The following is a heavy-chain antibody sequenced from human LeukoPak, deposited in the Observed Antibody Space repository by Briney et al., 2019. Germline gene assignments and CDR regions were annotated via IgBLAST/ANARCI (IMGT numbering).Heavy chain of an antibody. CDR2: ISSSSSTI. CDR3: ARDGMGVPAAMGYYYYYMDV. Sequence: GGSLRLSCAASGFTFSSYSMNWVRQAPGKGLEWVSYISSSSSTIYYADSVKGRFTISRDNAKNSLYLQMNSLRAEDTAVYYCARDGMGVPAAMGYYYYYMDVWGKGTTVTVSS. J-gene: IGHJ6*03. D-gene: IGHD2-2*01. V-gene: IGHV3-48*01. CDR1: GFTFSSYS.